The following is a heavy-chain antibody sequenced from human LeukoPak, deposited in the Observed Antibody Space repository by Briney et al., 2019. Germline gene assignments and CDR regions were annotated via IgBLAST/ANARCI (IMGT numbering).Heavy chain of an antibody. J-gene: IGHJ4*02. CDR1: GFTFSSYA. D-gene: IGHD3-22*01. CDR2: ISSNGGST. CDR3: AREGKYYYDSSGIDY. Sequence: PGGSLRLSCAASGFTFSSYAMHWVRQAPGKGLEYVSAISSNGGSTYYANSVKGRFTISRDNSKNTLYLQMGSLRAEDMAMYYCAREGKYYYDSSGIDYWGQGTLVTVSS. V-gene: IGHV3-64*01.